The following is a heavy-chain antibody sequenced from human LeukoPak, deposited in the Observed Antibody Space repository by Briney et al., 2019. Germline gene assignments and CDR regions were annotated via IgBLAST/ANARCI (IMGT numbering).Heavy chain of an antibody. CDR3: ARGTMKVVVNWFDP. CDR2: INHSGST. CDR1: GGSFSGYY. J-gene: IGHJ5*02. V-gene: IGHV4-34*01. D-gene: IGHD3-22*01. Sequence: SETLSLTCAVYGGSFSGYYWSWIRQPPGKGLEWIGEINHSGSTNYNPSLKSRVTISVDTSKNQFSLKLSSVTAADTAVYYCARGTMKVVVNWFDPWGQGTLVTVSS.